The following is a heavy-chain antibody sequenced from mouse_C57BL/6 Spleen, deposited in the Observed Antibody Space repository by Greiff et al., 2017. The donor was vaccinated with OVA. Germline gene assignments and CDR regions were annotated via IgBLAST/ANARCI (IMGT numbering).Heavy chain of an antibody. Sequence: LVESGPELVKPGASVKISCKASGYASSSSWMNWVKQRPGKGLEWIGRIYPGDGDTNYNGKFKGKATLTADKSSSTAYMQLSSLTSEDSAVYFCARWDYYGSSYVRYFDYWGQGTTLTVSS. CDR2: IYPGDGDT. J-gene: IGHJ2*01. V-gene: IGHV1-82*01. CDR3: ARWDYYGSSYVRYFDY. D-gene: IGHD1-1*01. CDR1: GYASSSSW.